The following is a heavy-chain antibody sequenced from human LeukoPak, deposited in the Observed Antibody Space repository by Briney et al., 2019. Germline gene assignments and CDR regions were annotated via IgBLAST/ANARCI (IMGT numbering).Heavy chain of an antibody. CDR2: IYYSGST. Sequence: SETLSLTCTVSGGSISSYYWSWIRQPPGKGLEWIGYIYYSGSTNYNPSLKSRVTISVDTSKNQFSLKLSSVTAADTAVYYCARARELERRTRDAFDIWGQGTMVTVSS. CDR1: GGSISSYY. V-gene: IGHV4-59*01. D-gene: IGHD1-1*01. CDR3: ARARELERRTRDAFDI. J-gene: IGHJ3*02.